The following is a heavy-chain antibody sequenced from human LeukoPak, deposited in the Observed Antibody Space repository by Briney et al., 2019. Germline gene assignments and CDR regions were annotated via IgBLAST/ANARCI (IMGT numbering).Heavy chain of an antibody. CDR1: GGSINVDY. J-gene: IGHJ4*02. CDR2: ISATGAT. V-gene: IGHV4-4*07. Sequence: PSETLSLTCTVSGGSINVDYWSWVRQSAEKGLEWIGRISATGATAYNPSLKSRLTISVDTSKNQFSLKLNSVTAADTAVYYCARDIGVGTSKGFDYWGQGALVTVSS. D-gene: IGHD1-26*01. CDR3: ARDIGVGTSKGFDY.